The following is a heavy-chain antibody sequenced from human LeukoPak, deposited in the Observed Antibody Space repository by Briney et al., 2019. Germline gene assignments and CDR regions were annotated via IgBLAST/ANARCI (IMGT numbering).Heavy chain of an antibody. CDR3: ATSRSGWYRFDY. J-gene: IGHJ4*02. D-gene: IGHD6-19*01. CDR1: GFTFSSYA. Sequence: GGSLRLSCAASGFTFSSYAMSWVRQAPGKGLEWVSAISGSGATTYYADSVRGRFSISRDISKNTLYLQMNSLRVEDTAVYYCATSRSGWYRFDYWGQGTLVSVSS. V-gene: IGHV3-23*01. CDR2: ISGSGATT.